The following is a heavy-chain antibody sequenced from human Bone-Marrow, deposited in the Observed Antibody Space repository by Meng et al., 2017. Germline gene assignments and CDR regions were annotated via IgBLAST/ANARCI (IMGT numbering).Heavy chain of an antibody. Sequence: QVQLQESGPGLVKPSQTLSLTCTVSGDSISSGGYYWTWIRQRPGRGLEWIGYIYYSGSTYYNPSLKSRLTISVDTSNNRFSLDLISVTAADTAMYYCARDLDGYGHFGHWGQGALVTVSS. D-gene: IGHD5-24*01. CDR2: IYYSGST. CDR3: ARDLDGYGHFGH. V-gene: IGHV4-31*03. J-gene: IGHJ4*02. CDR1: GDSISSGGYY.